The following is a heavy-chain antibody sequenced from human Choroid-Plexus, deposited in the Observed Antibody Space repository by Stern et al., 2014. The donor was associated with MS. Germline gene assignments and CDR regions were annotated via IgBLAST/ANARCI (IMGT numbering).Heavy chain of an antibody. CDR3: AKDRQYLTYFFDH. D-gene: IGHD2/OR15-2a*01. V-gene: IGHV3-30*18. CDR1: GFTFGSCA. Sequence: VQLVESGGGVFQPGRPLRLSCVASGFTFGSCAMHWVRQAPGKELEGVAGVSYDGSNKYYADSVKGRFTISRDNSQNTLYMQMSSLRPEDTAVYYCAKDRQYLTYFFDHWGQGSLVTVSS. CDR2: VSYDGSNK. J-gene: IGHJ5*02.